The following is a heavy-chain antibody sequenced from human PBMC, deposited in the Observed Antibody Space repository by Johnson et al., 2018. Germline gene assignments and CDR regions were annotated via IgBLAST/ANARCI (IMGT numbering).Heavy chain of an antibody. CDR3: ASRHSSGWYYFDY. V-gene: IGHV3-30*03. CDR2: LSNDGSNK. D-gene: IGHD6-19*01. Sequence: QVQLVESGGGVVQPGGSXRLSCAASGFTFSTYGMHWVRQSPGKGLEWVAVLSNDGSNKYYADSVKGRFTISRDNSKNTLYLQMNSLRAEDTAVYYCASRHSSGWYYFDYWGQGTLVTVSS. CDR1: GFTFSTYG. J-gene: IGHJ4*02.